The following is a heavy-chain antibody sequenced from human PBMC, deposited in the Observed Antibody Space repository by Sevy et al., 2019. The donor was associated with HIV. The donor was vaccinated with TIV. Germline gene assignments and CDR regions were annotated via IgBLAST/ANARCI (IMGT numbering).Heavy chain of an antibody. Sequence: GGYLRLSCAASGVTFSKYSMSWVRQPPGKGLEWVSTLSFGCGEINYADSVKGRFTISRDNSKSSVYLQMNNLRPEDTAVYYCAREGCTKPHDYWGQGNLVTVSS. V-gene: IGHV3-23*01. CDR1: GVTFSKYS. CDR3: AREGCTKPHDY. D-gene: IGHD2-8*01. J-gene: IGHJ4*02. CDR2: LSFGCGEI.